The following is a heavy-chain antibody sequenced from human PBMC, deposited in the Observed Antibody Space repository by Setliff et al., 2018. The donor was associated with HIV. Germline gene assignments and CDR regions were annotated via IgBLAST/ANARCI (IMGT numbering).Heavy chain of an antibody. CDR1: GDPISSGSYY. V-gene: IGHV4-39*01. J-gene: IGHJ4*02. CDR2: MYYSGTT. CDR3: GRAPDY. Sequence: PSETLSLTCTVSGDPISSGSYYWGWIRQPPGKGLEWIGSMYYSGTTYYNPSFKSRVTISVDTSKTLFSLKLNSVTAADTAVYYCGRAPDYWGQGTLVTVSS.